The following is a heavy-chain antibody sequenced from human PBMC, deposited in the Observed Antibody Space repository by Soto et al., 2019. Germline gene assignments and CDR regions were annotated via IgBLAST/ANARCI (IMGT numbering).Heavy chain of an antibody. CDR1: GGSISCSY. J-gene: IGHJ5*02. Sequence: SETLSLTCIVSGGSISCSYWSWIRQSPGKGLEWLGYVYYTGSTNYSPSLRSRVSISVDTSKNQLSLNLTSVTAADTAIYYCSRRAPEGFDPWGQGTLVTVSS. V-gene: IGHV4-59*08. CDR3: SRRAPEGFDP. CDR2: VYYTGST.